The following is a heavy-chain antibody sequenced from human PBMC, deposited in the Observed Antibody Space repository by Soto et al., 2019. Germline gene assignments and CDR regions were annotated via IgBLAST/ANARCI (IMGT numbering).Heavy chain of an antibody. CDR1: GFTFSSYG. V-gene: IGHV3-33*01. CDR3: ARDIGLYYYGSGSYDLDY. CDR2: IWYDGSNK. D-gene: IGHD3-10*01. Sequence: PGGSLRLSCAASGFTFSSYGMHWVRQAPGKGLEWVAVIWYDGSNKYYADSVKGRFTISRDNSKNTLYLQMNSLRAEDTAVYYCARDIGLYYYGSGSYDLDYWGQGTLVTVSS. J-gene: IGHJ4*02.